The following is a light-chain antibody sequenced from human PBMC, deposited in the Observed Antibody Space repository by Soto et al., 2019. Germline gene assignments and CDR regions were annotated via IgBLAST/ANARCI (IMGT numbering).Light chain of an antibody. Sequence: QSVLTQPASVSGSPGQSITISCTGTSSDVGDYNYVSWYQQHPGKAPKLMIYDVSNRPSGVSNRFSGSKSVNTASLTISGLQAEDEANYYCSSYTSSGTDVFGTATKLTVL. CDR2: DVS. CDR1: SSDVGDYNY. CDR3: SSYTSSGTDV. J-gene: IGLJ1*01. V-gene: IGLV2-14*01.